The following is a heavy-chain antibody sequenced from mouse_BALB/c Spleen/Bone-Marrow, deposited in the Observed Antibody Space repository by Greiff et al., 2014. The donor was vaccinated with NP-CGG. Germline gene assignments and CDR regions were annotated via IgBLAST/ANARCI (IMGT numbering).Heavy chain of an antibody. J-gene: IGHJ3*01. CDR3: ARRVPFAY. V-gene: IGHV1-9*01. CDR1: GYTFSSYW. CDR2: ILPGSGST. Sequence: QVQLQQPGAELMKPGASVKISCKATGYTFSSYWIEWVKQGPGHGLEWIGEILPGSGSTNYNEKFKGKATFTADTSSNTAYMQLSSLTSEDSAVYYCARRVPFAYWGQGTLVTVSA.